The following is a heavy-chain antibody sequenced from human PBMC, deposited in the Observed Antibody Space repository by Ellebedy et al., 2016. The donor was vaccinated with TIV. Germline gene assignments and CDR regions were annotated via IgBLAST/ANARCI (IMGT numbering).Heavy chain of an antibody. Sequence: GESLKISCAASGFTFSSYSMHWVRQAPGKGLEWVALISYDGIKKFYADSVKGRFTISRDNAKKSRYLQMNSLRAEDTAVYFCARDSLDFYDDTDYYYFHWWGQGTLVTVSS. V-gene: IGHV3-30*03. CDR3: ARDSLDFYDDTDYYYFHW. CDR2: ISYDGIKK. CDR1: GFTFSSYS. J-gene: IGHJ4*02. D-gene: IGHD3-22*01.